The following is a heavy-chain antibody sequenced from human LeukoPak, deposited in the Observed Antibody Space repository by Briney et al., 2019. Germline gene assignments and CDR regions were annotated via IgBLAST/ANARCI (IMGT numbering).Heavy chain of an antibody. CDR1: GGSIKSNN. D-gene: IGHD6-19*01. CDR2: IGRGGGDI. Sequence: PSGTLSLTCAVSGGSIKSNNWWSWVRQAPGKGLEWVSVIGRGGGDIQYADSVQGRFTISRDNSKNTLFLQMNSLRAEDTAVYYCAKDSNGWYKFGYWGQGTLVTVSS. CDR3: AKDSNGWYKFGY. V-gene: IGHV3-23*01. J-gene: IGHJ4*02.